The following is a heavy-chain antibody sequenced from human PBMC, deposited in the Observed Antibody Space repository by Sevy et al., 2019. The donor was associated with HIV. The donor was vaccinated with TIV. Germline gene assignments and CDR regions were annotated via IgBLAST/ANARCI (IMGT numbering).Heavy chain of an antibody. CDR2: IREDGSDK. J-gene: IGHJ4*02. D-gene: IGHD2-15*01. CDR3: ARLSCGGGSCYSAFEY. Sequence: GGSLRLSCTASGFTFSAYWMTWVRQAPGKGLEWVASIREDGSDKKDVDSVRGRLTISRDNAKNSLYLQMNSLRAEDTALYYCARLSCGGGSCYSAFEYWGQGTLVTVSS. V-gene: IGHV3-7*01. CDR1: GFTFSAYW.